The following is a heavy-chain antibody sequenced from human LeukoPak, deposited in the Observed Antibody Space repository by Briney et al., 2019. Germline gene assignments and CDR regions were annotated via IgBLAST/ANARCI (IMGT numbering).Heavy chain of an antibody. V-gene: IGHV1-69*02. J-gene: IGHJ4*02. CDR3: ASLTSDYDFWSGYYTGVDYFDH. D-gene: IGHD3-3*01. CDR1: GGTFSSYT. CDR2: IIPILGIA. Sequence: ASVKVSCKASGGTFSSYTISWVRQAPGQGLEWMGRIIPILGIANYAQKFQGRVTITADKSTSTAYMELSSLRSEDTAVYYCASLTSDYDFWSGYYTGVDYFDHWGQGTLVTVSS.